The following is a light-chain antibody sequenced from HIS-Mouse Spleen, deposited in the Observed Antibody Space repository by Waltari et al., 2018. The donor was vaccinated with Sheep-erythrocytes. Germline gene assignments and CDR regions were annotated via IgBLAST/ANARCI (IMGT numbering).Light chain of an antibody. CDR1: QSIGSS. V-gene: IGKV6-21*01. J-gene: IGKJ1*01. CDR3: HQSSSLPWT. Sequence: EIVLTQSPDFLSVTPKEKVTITCRASQSIGSSLHWYQQKPDQSPKLLIKYASQSFSGVSSRFSGSGSGTDFTLSINSLVAEDASTYYCHQSSSLPWTFGQGTKVEIK. CDR2: YAS.